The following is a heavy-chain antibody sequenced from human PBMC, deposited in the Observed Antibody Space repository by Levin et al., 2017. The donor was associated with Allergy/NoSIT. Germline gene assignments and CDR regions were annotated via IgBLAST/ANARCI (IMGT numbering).Heavy chain of an antibody. Sequence: SETLSLTCTVSGGSISSDDFYWGWIRQPPGTGLEWIGSIYYSESTYYNPSLMSRVTISVDTSKNQFSLRLRSVTAADTAVYYCARDVLVYFGEFLDYFDYWGQGTLVTVSS. V-gene: IGHV4-39*07. CDR3: ARDVLVYFGEFLDYFDY. CDR2: IYYSEST. CDR1: GGSISSDDFY. D-gene: IGHD3-10*01. J-gene: IGHJ4*02.